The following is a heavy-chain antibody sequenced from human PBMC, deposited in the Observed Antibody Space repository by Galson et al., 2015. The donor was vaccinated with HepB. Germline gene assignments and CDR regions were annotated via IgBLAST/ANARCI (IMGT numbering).Heavy chain of an antibody. Sequence: TLSLTCSVSAGSISSDNYYWSWIRQHPGKGLEWIGYIYYSGSTYYNPSLKSRLTISVDTSKNQFSLKLTSVTAADTAVYYCARASVTTGYYYMDVWGKGTTVTVSS. CDR1: AGSISSDNYY. J-gene: IGHJ6*03. CDR3: ARASVTTGYYYMDV. D-gene: IGHD4-17*01. CDR2: IYYSGST. V-gene: IGHV4-31*03.